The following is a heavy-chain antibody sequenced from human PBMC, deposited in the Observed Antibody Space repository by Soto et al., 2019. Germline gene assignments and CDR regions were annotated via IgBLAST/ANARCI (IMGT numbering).Heavy chain of an antibody. Sequence: PGGSLRLSCTASGFTFGDYAMSWFRQAPGKGLEWVGFIRSKAYGWTTEYAASVKGRFTISRDDSKSIAYLQMNSLKTEDTAVYYCTRPLHSSSSVWFDPWGQGTLVTVSS. CDR1: GFTFGDYA. D-gene: IGHD6-6*01. V-gene: IGHV3-49*03. CDR3: TRPLHSSSSVWFDP. J-gene: IGHJ5*02. CDR2: IRSKAYGWTT.